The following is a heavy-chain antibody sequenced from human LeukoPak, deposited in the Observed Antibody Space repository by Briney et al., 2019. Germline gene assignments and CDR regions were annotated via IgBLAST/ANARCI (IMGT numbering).Heavy chain of an antibody. CDR1: GGATTTYY. V-gene: IGHV4-59*08. CDR2: IYHIGSS. J-gene: IGHJ5*02. D-gene: IGHD2-15*01. Sequence: ASETLSLTCTVSGGATTTYYWSWIRQPPGKGLEWIGYIYHIGSSSYNPSLNSRVTMSIDTSTNQFSLKLSSVTAADTAVYYCARFVVVVAATPQNWFDPWGQGTLVTVSS. CDR3: ARFVVVVAATPQNWFDP.